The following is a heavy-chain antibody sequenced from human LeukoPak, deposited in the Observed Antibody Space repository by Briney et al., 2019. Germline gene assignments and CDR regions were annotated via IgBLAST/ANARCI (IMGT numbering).Heavy chain of an antibody. CDR1: GGSISSYY. CDR3: ARLSYDTSGYWPDYFDY. V-gene: IGHV4-59*08. CDR2: IYYSGST. Sequence: SETLSLTCTVSGGSISSYYWSWIRQPPGKGLEWIGYIYYSGSTNCSPSLKSRVTISVDTSKNQFSLKLSSVTAADTAAYYCARLSYDTSGYWPDYFDYWGQGTLVTVSS. J-gene: IGHJ4*02. D-gene: IGHD3-22*01.